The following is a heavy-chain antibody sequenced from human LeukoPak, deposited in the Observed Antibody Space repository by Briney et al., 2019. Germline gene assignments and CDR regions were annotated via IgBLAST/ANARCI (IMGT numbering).Heavy chain of an antibody. Sequence: GGSLRLSCAASGFTFSSYAMHWVRQAPGKGLEWVAVISYDGSNKYCADSVKGRFTISRDNSKNTLYLQMNSLRAEDTAVYYCARDFRSVVAVAGTFDYWGQGTLVTVSS. CDR1: GFTFSSYA. J-gene: IGHJ4*02. CDR3: ARDFRSVVAVAGTFDY. V-gene: IGHV3-30*01. CDR2: ISYDGSNK. D-gene: IGHD6-19*01.